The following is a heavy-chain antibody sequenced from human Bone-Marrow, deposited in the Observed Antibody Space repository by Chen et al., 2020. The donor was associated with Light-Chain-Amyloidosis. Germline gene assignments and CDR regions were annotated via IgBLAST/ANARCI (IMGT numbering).Heavy chain of an antibody. V-gene: IGHV4-39*01. CDR3: TRPRTGTTTGAYYYMDV. J-gene: IGHJ6*03. CDR2: IYHSGST. Sequence: QVQLQESGPGLVKPSETLSLTCTVSGGSVSSSAFYWGWIRQTPGKGLELIGHIYHSGSTYYNPSLKSRFSLSVDTTKNHFSLNLGSVTAADTAVYYCTRPRTGTTTGAYYYMDVWGKGTTVIVSS. CDR1: GGSVSSSAFY. D-gene: IGHD1-7*01.